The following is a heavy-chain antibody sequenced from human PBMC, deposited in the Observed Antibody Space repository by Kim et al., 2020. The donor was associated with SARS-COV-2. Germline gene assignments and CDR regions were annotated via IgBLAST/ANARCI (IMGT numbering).Heavy chain of an antibody. CDR1: GFTFSDSA. D-gene: IGHD1-1*01. V-gene: IGHV3-73*01. CDR3: ARDTGATLAFWDVFD. J-gene: IGHJ3*01. Sequence: GGSLRLSCGASGFTFSDSAMHWVRRASGKGLEWLGRIRSKVYGYATEYSASVRGRFTISRDDSRNTAYLQMNSLKTEDTAVYYCARDTGATLAFWDVFD. CDR2: IRSKVYGYAT.